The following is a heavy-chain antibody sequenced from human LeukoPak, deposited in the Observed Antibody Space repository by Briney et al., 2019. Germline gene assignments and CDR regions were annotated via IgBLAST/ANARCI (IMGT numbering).Heavy chain of an antibody. J-gene: IGHJ4*02. Sequence: PGGSLRLSCAASGFTFSSYGMHWVRQAPGKGLEWVAVIWYDGSNKYYADSVKGRFTISRDNSKNTLYLQMNSLRAEDTAVYYCARDAWSSSWYFNYWGQGTLVTVSS. CDR3: ARDAWSSSWYFNY. V-gene: IGHV3-33*01. CDR2: IWYDGSNK. D-gene: IGHD6-13*01. CDR1: GFTFSSYG.